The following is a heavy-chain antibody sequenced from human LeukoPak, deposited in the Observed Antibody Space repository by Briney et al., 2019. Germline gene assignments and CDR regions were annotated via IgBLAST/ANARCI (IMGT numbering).Heavy chain of an antibody. J-gene: IGHJ6*02. CDR2: IGAYNGNT. Sequence: ASVKVSCKASGYTFTSYGISWVRQAPGQGLEWMGWIGAYNGNTNYAQNLQGRVTMTTDTSTSTAYMELRSLRSDDTAVYYCAREHPGSNSPVHYYGMDVWGQGTTVTVSS. D-gene: IGHD4-11*01. CDR3: AREHPGSNSPVHYYGMDV. V-gene: IGHV1-18*01. CDR1: GYTFTSYG.